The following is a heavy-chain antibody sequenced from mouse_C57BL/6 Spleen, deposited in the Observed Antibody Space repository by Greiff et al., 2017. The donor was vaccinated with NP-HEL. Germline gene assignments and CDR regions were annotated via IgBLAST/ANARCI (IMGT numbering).Heavy chain of an antibody. V-gene: IGHV1-50*01. Sequence: QVQLKQPGAELVKPGASVKLSCKASGYTFTSYWMQWVKQRPGQGLEWIGELAPSDSYTKYNQKFKGKATLTVDTSSSTAYMQLSSLTSEDSAVYYCARSETAQALAYWGQGTLVTVSA. CDR1: GYTFTSYW. CDR2: LAPSDSYT. D-gene: IGHD3-2*02. CDR3: ARSETAQALAY. J-gene: IGHJ3*01.